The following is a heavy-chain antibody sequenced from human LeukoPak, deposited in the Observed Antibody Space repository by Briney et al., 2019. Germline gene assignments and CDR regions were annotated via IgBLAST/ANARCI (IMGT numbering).Heavy chain of an antibody. CDR1: GDSVSSNSAA. CDR2: TYYRSKWYN. J-gene: IGHJ4*02. CDR3: ARALRYSSGWAFDY. Sequence: SQTLSLTCAISGDSVSSNSAAWNWIRQSPSRGLEWLGRTYYRSKWYNDYAVSVKSRIIINTDTSKNQFSLQLNSVTPEDTAVYYCARALRYSSGWAFDYWGRGTLVTVSS. V-gene: IGHV6-1*01. D-gene: IGHD6-19*01.